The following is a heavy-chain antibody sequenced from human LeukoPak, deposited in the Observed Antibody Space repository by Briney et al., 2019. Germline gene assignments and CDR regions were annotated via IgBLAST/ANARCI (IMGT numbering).Heavy chain of an antibody. V-gene: IGHV4-61*08. CDR3: ARYARGYFDY. CDR1: GGSISSGGYY. Sequence: PSETLSLTCTVSGGSISSGGYYWSWIRQPPGKGLEWIGYIYYSGSTNYNPSLKSRVTISVDTSKNQFSLKLSSVTAADTAVYYCARYARGYFDYWGQGTLVTVSS. D-gene: IGHD3-10*02. CDR2: IYYSGST. J-gene: IGHJ4*02.